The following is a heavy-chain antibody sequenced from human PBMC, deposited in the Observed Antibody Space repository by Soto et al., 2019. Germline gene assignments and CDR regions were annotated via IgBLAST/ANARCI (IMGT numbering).Heavy chain of an antibody. CDR3: ARVSWREKYGMDV. CDR1: GFTFSDSY. J-gene: IGHJ6*02. V-gene: IGHV3-11*01. CDR2: ITFSGNTV. Sequence: GGSLRLSCAASGFTFSDSYMSWTRQAPGKGLEWISYITFSGNTVYYADSLKGRFTISRDNAKNSLYPQMNRLRAEDTAVYYCARVSWREKYGMDVWGQGTTVTVSS.